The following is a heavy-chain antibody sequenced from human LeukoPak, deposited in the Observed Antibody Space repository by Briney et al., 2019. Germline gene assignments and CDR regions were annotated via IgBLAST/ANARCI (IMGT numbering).Heavy chain of an antibody. Sequence: SETLSLTCAVYGGSFSGYYWSWIRQPPGKGLEWIGEINHSGSTNYNPSLTSRVTISVDTSKNQFSLTLSSVTAADTAVYYCARKGYSSPFDYWGQGTLVTVSS. CDR1: GGSFSGYY. V-gene: IGHV4-34*01. J-gene: IGHJ4*02. D-gene: IGHD6-13*01. CDR2: INHSGST. CDR3: ARKGYSSPFDY.